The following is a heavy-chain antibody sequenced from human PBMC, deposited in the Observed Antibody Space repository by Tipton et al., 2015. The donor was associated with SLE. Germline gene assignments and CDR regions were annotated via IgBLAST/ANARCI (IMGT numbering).Heavy chain of an antibody. CDR1: GFMINSFT. CDR2: MGTNDRSI. J-gene: IGHJ4*02. CDR3: ARRYNWNYKDYFDY. V-gene: IGHV3-21*01. Sequence: SLRLSCAASGFMINSFTVNWVRQAPGKGLEWVSSMGTNDRSIHYADSVKGRFTISRDNAKNSLFLQMNSLRPEDTAVYYCARRYNWNYKDYFDYWGQGTPVTVSS. D-gene: IGHD1-7*01.